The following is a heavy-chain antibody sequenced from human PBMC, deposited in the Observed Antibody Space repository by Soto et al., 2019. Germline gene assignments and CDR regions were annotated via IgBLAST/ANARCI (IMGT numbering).Heavy chain of an antibody. CDR1: GGSISSGDYY. Sequence: QVQLQESGPGLVKPSQTLSLTCTVSGGSISSGDYYWSWIRQPPGKGLEWIGYIYYSGSTYYNPSLKSRVTIPVDTSKNQFSLKLSSVTAADTAVYYCARGIHDYDSSGYAFDIWGQGTMVTVSS. J-gene: IGHJ3*02. D-gene: IGHD3-22*01. V-gene: IGHV4-30-4*01. CDR3: ARGIHDYDSSGYAFDI. CDR2: IYYSGST.